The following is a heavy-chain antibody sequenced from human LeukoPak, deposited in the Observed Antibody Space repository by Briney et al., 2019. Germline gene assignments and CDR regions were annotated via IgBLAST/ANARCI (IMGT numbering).Heavy chain of an antibody. CDR2: IYYSGST. Sequence: SETLSLTCTVSGGSISSYYWSWIRQPRGKGLEWIGYIYYSGSTNYNPSLKSRVTISVDTSKNQFSLRLSSVTAADTAVYYCARASIITIFGVDPYYFDYWGQGTLVTVSS. V-gene: IGHV4-59*01. J-gene: IGHJ4*02. CDR1: GGSISSYY. CDR3: ARASIITIFGVDPYYFDY. D-gene: IGHD3-3*01.